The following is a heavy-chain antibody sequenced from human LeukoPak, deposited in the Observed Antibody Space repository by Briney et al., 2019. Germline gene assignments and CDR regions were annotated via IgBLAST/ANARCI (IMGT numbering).Heavy chain of an antibody. CDR1: GYTFTGYY. J-gene: IGHJ6*02. CDR3: VRCLSADPDYYYGMDV. D-gene: IGHD2/OR15-2a*01. CDR2: INPNSGGT. Sequence: ASVKVSCKASGYTFTGYYMHWVRQAPGQGLEWMGWINPNSGGTKYAQKFQGRVTMTRDMSISTAYMELSRLRSDDTAVYYCVRCLSADPDYYYGMDVWGQGTTVTVSS. V-gene: IGHV1-2*02.